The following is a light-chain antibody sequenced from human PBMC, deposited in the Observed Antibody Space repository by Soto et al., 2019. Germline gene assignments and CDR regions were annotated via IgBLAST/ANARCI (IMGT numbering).Light chain of an antibody. Sequence: DIHMTQSPSTLSASVGDRVTITCRASQSISIWLAWYQQKPGRAPNLLIYGTSSLESGVPSRFSGSESCTEFTLTISSLQPDDFATYYCQHYNDYSWTFGQGTKVEIK. V-gene: IGKV1-5*03. CDR2: GTS. J-gene: IGKJ1*01. CDR1: QSISIW. CDR3: QHYNDYSWT.